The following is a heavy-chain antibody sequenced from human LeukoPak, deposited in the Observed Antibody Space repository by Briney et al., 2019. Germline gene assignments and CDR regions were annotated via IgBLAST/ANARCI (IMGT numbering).Heavy chain of an antibody. CDR1: GYTFTDYY. Sequence: ASVKVSCKASGYTFTDYYIHWVRQAPGQGLEWMGWINPNSGGTNYAHKFLGRVTMTRDTSISTAYMDLGGLRYDDTAVYFCARGTGAGGRGRLDSWGQGTLVTVSS. CDR3: ARGTGAGGRGRLDS. D-gene: IGHD6-13*01. J-gene: IGHJ4*02. CDR2: INPNSGGT. V-gene: IGHV1-2*07.